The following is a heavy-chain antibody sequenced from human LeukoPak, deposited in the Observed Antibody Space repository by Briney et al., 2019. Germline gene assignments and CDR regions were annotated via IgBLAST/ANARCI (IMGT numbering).Heavy chain of an antibody. CDR3: AKDHGDKYYYGMDV. J-gene: IGHJ6*02. V-gene: IGHV3-23*01. D-gene: IGHD7-27*01. CDR1: GFTFSSYS. Sequence: GGSLRLSCAASGFTFSSYSMNWVRQAPGKGLEWVSAISGSGGSTYYADSVKGRFTISRDNSKNTLYLQMNSLRAEDTAVYYCAKDHGDKYYYGMDVWGQGTTVTVSS. CDR2: ISGSGGST.